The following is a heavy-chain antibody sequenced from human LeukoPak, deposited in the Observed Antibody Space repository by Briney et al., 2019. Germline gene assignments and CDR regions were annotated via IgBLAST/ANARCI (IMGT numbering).Heavy chain of an antibody. D-gene: IGHD7-27*01. Sequence: SETLSLTCTVSGDSSISGSYYWSWIRQPAGKGLEWIGRMHTSGSTNYNPSLKSRVTMSLDTSKNRFSLKLTSVTAADTAVFYCAGTQHGELDYWGQGALVTVSS. V-gene: IGHV4-61*02. CDR3: AGTQHGELDY. CDR1: GDSSISGSYY. CDR2: MHTSGST. J-gene: IGHJ4*02.